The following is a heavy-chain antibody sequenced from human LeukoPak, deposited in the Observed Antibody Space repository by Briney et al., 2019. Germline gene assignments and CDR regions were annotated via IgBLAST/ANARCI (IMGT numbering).Heavy chain of an antibody. D-gene: IGHD3-10*01. CDR1: GYTFTSYG. J-gene: IGHJ4*02. V-gene: IGHV1-18*01. CDR2: ISGYNGNT. Sequence: ASMKVSCKASGYTFTSYGITWVRQAPGQGLEWMGWISGYNGNTNYAQKFQGRVTMTTDTSTSTVYMELRSLRSDDTAVYYCARDDDNASGQPDDGGQGTLVTVSS. CDR3: ARDDDNASGQPDD.